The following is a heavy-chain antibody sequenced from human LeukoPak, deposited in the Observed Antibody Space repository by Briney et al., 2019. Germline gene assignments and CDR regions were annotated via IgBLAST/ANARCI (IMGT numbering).Heavy chain of an antibody. V-gene: IGHV3-21*06. J-gene: IGHJ4*02. D-gene: IGHD3-9*01. Sequence: GGSLRLSCAASGFTSSTYSMHWVRQAPRKGLEWVSSISSSPTYIYYADSMKGRFTISRDNAKNSLYLQMNSLRDEDTAVYYCAREYDILTGGFDYWGQGTLVIVSS. CDR1: GFTSSTYS. CDR2: ISSSPTYI. CDR3: AREYDILTGGFDY.